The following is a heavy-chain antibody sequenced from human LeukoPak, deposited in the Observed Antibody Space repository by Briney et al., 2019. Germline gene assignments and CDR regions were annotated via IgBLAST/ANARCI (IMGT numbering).Heavy chain of an antibody. CDR3: ARGGYDFWSGLSTTNWFDP. Sequence: PSETLSPTCTVSGGSISSYYWSWIRQPPGKGLEWFGYIYYSGSTNYNPSLKSRVTISVDTSNNQFSLKLSSVTAADTAVYYCARGGYDFWSGLSTTNWFDPWGQGTLVTVSS. V-gene: IGHV4-59*01. D-gene: IGHD3-3*01. J-gene: IGHJ5*02. CDR2: IYYSGST. CDR1: GGSISSYY.